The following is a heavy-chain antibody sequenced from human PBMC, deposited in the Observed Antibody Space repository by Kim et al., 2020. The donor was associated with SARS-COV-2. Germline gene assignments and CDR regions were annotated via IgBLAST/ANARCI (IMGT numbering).Heavy chain of an antibody. J-gene: IGHJ4*02. CDR3: ASLPYRFAFEN. D-gene: IGHD3-3*02. V-gene: IGHV3-7*01. CDR1: GFSFSTYW. CDR2: IKQAGSER. Sequence: GGSLRLSCAASGFSFSTYWMSWVRQAPGKGLEWVGSIKQAGSERYYVDSVKGRVTISRDDAKNSLFLQMSSLRAEDTVLYYCASLPYRFAFENWGQGTPVTVSS.